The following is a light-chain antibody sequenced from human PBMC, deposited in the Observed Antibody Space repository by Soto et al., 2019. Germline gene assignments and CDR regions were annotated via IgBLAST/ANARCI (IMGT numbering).Light chain of an antibody. J-gene: IGKJ1*01. CDR1: QSVSIW. CDR3: QQYNSYSPT. Sequence: DIQMTQSPSTLSASVGDRVTITCRASQSVSIWLAWYQQKPGKSPKLLIYDASSLGSGVPSRFSGSGSGTEFTLTITSLQPDDFATYYCQQYNSYSPTFGHGTKVDIK. V-gene: IGKV1-5*01. CDR2: DAS.